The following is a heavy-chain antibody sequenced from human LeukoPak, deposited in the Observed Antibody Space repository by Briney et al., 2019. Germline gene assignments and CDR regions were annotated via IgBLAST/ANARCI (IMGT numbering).Heavy chain of an antibody. CDR2: ISGSGVST. CDR1: GFTFSSYG. CDR3: ARELPHGDI. Sequence: PGGSLRLSCAASGFTFSSYGMSWVRQAPGKGLEWVSGISGSGVSTYYADCVKGRFTISRDNSKNTLYLQVSSLRAEDTAVYYCARELPHGDIWGQGTMVTVPS. V-gene: IGHV3-23*01. J-gene: IGHJ3*02. D-gene: IGHD3-10*01.